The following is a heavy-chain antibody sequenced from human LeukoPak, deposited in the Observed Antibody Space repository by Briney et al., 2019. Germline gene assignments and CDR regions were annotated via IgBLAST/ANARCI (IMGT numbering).Heavy chain of an antibody. CDR2: IYYSGST. J-gene: IGHJ4*02. V-gene: IGHV4-39*01. Sequence: SETLSLTCSGSGGSISSSSYYWGWIRQPPGKGLEWIVSIYYSGSTYYNPSLRSRVTISVDTSKNQFSLKLSSVTAADTAVYYCARLGPDGLDGYAVADYWGQGTLVTVSS. CDR1: GGSISSSSYY. D-gene: IGHD1-1*01. CDR3: ARLGPDGLDGYAVADY.